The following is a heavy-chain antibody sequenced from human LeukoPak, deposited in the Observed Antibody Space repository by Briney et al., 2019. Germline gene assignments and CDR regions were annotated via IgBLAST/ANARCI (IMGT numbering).Heavy chain of an antibody. CDR1: GFTFSSFG. V-gene: IGHV3-30*03. D-gene: IGHD3-22*01. Sequence: KPGGSLRLSCAASGFTFSSFGMHWLRQAPGKGLEWLGVISYDGNNQYYADSVKGRFTISRDNSKSTVSLQIDSLRLEDTAVYYCARPTPDSSGFYYDYWGQGTLPPSP. J-gene: IGHJ4*02. CDR3: ARPTPDSSGFYYDY. CDR2: ISYDGNNQ.